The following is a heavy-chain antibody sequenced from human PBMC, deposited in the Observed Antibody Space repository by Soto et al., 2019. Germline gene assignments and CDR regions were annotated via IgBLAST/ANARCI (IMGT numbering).Heavy chain of an antibody. Sequence: SETLSLTCTVSGGSISSYYCSWIRQPPGKGLEWIGFVHDSWGSHYNPSLKSRVAISLDTSKSQFSLKLTSVTAADTAVYYCARQSGGVLRYFYWLSTHYHYGMDVWGQGTTVTVSS. D-gene: IGHD3-9*01. CDR3: ARQSGGVLRYFYWLSTHYHYGMDV. CDR1: GGSISSYY. V-gene: IGHV4-59*08. CDR2: VHDSWGS. J-gene: IGHJ6*02.